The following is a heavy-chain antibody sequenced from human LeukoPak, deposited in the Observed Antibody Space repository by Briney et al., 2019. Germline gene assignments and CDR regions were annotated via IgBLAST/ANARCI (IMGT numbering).Heavy chain of an antibody. CDR1: GFMFSSYE. CDR3: AKGPIAAAGTVGWIDYYYYYMDV. CDR2: IRSRSTTI. D-gene: IGHD6-13*01. J-gene: IGHJ6*03. Sequence: PGGSLRLSCAASGFMFSSYEMNWVRQAPGKGLEWVSFIRSRSTTIYYADSVKGRFTISRDNAKNSLYLQMNSLRAEDTAVYYCAKGPIAAAGTVGWIDYYYYYMDVWGKGTTITISS. V-gene: IGHV3-48*03.